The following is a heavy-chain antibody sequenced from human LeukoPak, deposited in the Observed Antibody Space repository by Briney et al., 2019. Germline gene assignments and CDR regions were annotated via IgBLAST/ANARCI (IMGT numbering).Heavy chain of an antibody. J-gene: IGHJ4*02. CDR3: ARDGIDYSETGDY. D-gene: IGHD4-11*01. CDR2: IKQDGSEK. CDR1: GFTFSSYR. V-gene: IGHV3-7*01. Sequence: GGSLRLSCAASGFTFSSYRMSWVRQAPGKGLEWVANIKQDGSEKYYVDSVKGRFTISRDNAKNSLYLQMNSLRAEDTAVYYCARDGIDYSETGDYWGQGTLVTVSS.